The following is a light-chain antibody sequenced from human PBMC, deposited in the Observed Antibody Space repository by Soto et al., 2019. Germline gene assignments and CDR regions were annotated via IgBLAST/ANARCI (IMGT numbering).Light chain of an antibody. CDR3: QQYNKWPPLT. Sequence: EVVMAQSPATLSVSPGERVNLSCRDSQSINNDLAWYQQKVGQGPRLLIYGASTRATGIPARFSGSGSGTEFTLTISSLQSEDSAVYYCQQYNKWPPLTFGGGTKVEIK. CDR2: GAS. J-gene: IGKJ4*01. CDR1: QSINND. V-gene: IGKV3-15*01.